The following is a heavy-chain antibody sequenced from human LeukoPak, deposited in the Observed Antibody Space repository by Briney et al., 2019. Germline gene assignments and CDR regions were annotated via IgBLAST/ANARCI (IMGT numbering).Heavy chain of an antibody. CDR3: ARVVAGRRFDP. D-gene: IGHD6-19*01. CDR1: GGSISSYH. Sequence: PSETLSLTCVVSGGSISSYHWSWIRQPPGKGLEWIGYIYYSGSTKYNPSLKSRVTISVDTSKNQFSLRVNSVTATDTAVYYCARVVAGRRFDPWGQGTLVTVSS. CDR2: IYYSGST. J-gene: IGHJ5*02. V-gene: IGHV4-59*01.